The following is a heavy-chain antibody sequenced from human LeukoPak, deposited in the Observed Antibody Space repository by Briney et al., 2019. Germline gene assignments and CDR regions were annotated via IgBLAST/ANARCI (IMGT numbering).Heavy chain of an antibody. D-gene: IGHD2-8*01. CDR2: ISSSGSTI. J-gene: IGHJ5*02. V-gene: IGHV3-11*01. CDR3: ARDPRHCTNGVCFKGFDP. CDR1: GFTFSDYY. Sequence: PGGSLRLSCAASGFTFSDYYMSWIRRAPGKGLEWVSYISSSGSTIYYADSVKGRFTISRDNAKNSLYLQMNSLRAEDTAVYYCARDPRHCTNGVCFKGFDPWGQGTLVTVSS.